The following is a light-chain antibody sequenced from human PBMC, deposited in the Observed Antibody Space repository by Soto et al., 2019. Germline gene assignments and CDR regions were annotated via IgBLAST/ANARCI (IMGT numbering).Light chain of an antibody. J-gene: IGKJ1*01. CDR1: QSISSY. CDR2: AAS. V-gene: IGKV1-39*01. Sequence: DIQMTQRPSSLSASVGDRVTITFRASQSISSYLNWYQQKPGKAPKLLIYAASSLQSGVPSRFSGSGSGTDFTLTISSLQPEDFATYYCQHSYSTPRTFGQGTKV. CDR3: QHSYSTPRT.